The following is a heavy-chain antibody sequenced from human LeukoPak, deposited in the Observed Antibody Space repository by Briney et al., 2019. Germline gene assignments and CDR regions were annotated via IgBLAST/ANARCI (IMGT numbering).Heavy chain of an antibody. V-gene: IGHV3-48*01. CDR2: ISISSSTI. Sequence: GRSLRLSCAASGFTFSSYGMHWVRQAPGKGLEWISYISISSSTIYYADSVKGRFTVSRDNAKTSLYLQMNSLRAEDTAVYYCARRDSGSRGFDSWGQGTLVTVSS. J-gene: IGHJ4*02. CDR3: ARRDSGSRGFDS. D-gene: IGHD3-10*01. CDR1: GFTFSSYG.